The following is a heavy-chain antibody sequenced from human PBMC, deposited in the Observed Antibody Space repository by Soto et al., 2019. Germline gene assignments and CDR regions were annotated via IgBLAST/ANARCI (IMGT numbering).Heavy chain of an antibody. V-gene: IGHV3-23*01. J-gene: IGHJ4*02. CDR3: ARDKFPPVRVVVITTLDY. D-gene: IGHD3-22*01. CDR1: GFKIGSHA. Sequence: GGPLRVPSGAAGFKIGSHAGRRVSKTQGMGLEWVSAIGGSGGTTYYADSVKGRFTISRDNSKNTLYLQMNSLRAEDTAVYYCARDKFPPVRVVVITTLDYWGQGTLVTVSS. CDR2: IGGSGGTT.